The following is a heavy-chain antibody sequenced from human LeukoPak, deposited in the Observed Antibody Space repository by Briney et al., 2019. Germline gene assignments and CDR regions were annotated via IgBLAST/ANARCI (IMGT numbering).Heavy chain of an antibody. Sequence: SETLSLTCAVYGGSFSGYYWSWIRQPPGKGLEWIGEINHSGSTNYNPSLKSRVTISVDTSKNQFSLKLSSVTAADTAVYYCARARGYCTNGVCYTGYFQHWGQGTLVTVSS. V-gene: IGHV4-34*01. CDR2: INHSGST. CDR3: ARARGYCTNGVCYTGYFQH. J-gene: IGHJ1*01. D-gene: IGHD2-8*01. CDR1: GGSFSGYY.